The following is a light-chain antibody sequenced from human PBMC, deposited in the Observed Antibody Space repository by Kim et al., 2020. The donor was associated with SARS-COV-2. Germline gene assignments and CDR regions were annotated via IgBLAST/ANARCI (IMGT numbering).Light chain of an antibody. Sequence: GKTATISRTRSSGSIASNYVQWYQQRPGSSPTTVIYEDNQRPSGVPDRFSGSIASSSTSASLTISRLKTEDEADYYCQSYDSSNQVFGGGTQLTVL. CDR3: QSYDSSNQV. V-gene: IGLV6-57*01. CDR1: SGSIASNY. J-gene: IGLJ3*02. CDR2: EDN.